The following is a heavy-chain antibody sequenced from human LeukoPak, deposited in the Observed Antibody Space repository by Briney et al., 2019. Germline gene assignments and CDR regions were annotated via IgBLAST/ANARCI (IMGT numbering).Heavy chain of an antibody. J-gene: IGHJ6*03. CDR1: GFTFSSYG. Sequence: GRSLRLSCAASGFTFSSYGMSWVRQAPGKGLEWVSAISGSGGSTYYADSVKGRFTISRDNSKNTLYLQMNSLRAEDTAVYYCAKKRLREFWSHNYYYMDVWGKGTTVTISS. CDR3: AKKRLREFWSHNYYYMDV. CDR2: ISGSGGST. V-gene: IGHV3-23*01. D-gene: IGHD3-10*01.